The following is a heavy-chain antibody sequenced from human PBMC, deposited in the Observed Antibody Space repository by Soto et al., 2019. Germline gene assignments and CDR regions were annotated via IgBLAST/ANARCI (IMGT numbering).Heavy chain of an antibody. CDR3: RGYSDYDSYAIDV. J-gene: IGHJ6*02. V-gene: IGHV4-4*07. CDR1: GDSISSYS. Sequence: SETLSLTCTVSGDSISSYSWSWIRQVAGKGLEWIGRLYTSGSTKYSPSLKSRVTMSVDAPKNQFSMRLSSVTAADTAVYYCRGYSDYDSYAIDVWGQGTTVTVSS. D-gene: IGHD5-12*01. CDR2: LYTSGST.